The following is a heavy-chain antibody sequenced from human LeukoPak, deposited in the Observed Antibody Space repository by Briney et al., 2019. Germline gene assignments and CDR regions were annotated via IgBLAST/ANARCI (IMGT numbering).Heavy chain of an antibody. J-gene: IGHJ4*02. CDR1: GYTFTSYG. CDR3: ARVTLIGYSSGWYPDY. Sequence: ASVKVSCKASGYTFTSYGISWVRQAPGQGLEWMGWISAYNGNTNYAQKLQGRVTMTTDTSTSTAYMELRSLRSDDTAVYYCARVTLIGYSSGWYPDYWGQGTLVTVSS. CDR2: ISAYNGNT. D-gene: IGHD6-19*01. V-gene: IGHV1-18*01.